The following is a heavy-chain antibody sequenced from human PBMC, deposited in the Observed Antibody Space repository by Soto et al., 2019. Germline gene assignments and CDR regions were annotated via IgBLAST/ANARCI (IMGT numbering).Heavy chain of an antibody. Sequence: QVHLVESGGGVVQPGRSLRLSCAPSGFTFSGYGMHWVRQAPGKGLEWVADIWYDGSKTYYADSVKGRFTISRDNSRNTLHLQMNSLRAGDTAVYYCARDKLDRGAKYLDYWGQGTLVTVSS. D-gene: IGHD3-10*01. CDR2: IWYDGSKT. J-gene: IGHJ4*02. V-gene: IGHV3-33*01. CDR1: GFTFSGYG. CDR3: ARDKLDRGAKYLDY.